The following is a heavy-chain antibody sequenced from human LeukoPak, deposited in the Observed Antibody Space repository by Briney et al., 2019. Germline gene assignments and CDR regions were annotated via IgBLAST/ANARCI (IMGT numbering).Heavy chain of an antibody. CDR2: ISGSDDST. CDR3: AKLRSGGPAAGNY. V-gene: IGHV3-23*01. D-gene: IGHD6-13*01. Sequence: GGSLRLSCAASGFTFSSYAMSWVRQAPGKGLEWVSTISGSDDSTYYADSVKGRFTISRDNSKNTVYLHMNSLRAGDTAVYFCAKLRSGGPAAGNYWGQGTLVTVSS. CDR1: GFTFSSYA. J-gene: IGHJ4*02.